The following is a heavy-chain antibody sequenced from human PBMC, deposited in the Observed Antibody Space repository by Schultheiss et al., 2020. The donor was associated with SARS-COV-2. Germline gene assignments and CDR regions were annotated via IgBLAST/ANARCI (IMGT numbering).Heavy chain of an antibody. J-gene: IGHJ4*02. CDR2: INHSGST. V-gene: IGHV4-34*01. CDR3: ARRLGWGYSSSWKY. Sequence: SETLSLTCAVYGGSFSGYYWSWIRQPPGKGLEWIGEINHSGSTNYNPSLKSRVTISVDTSKNQFSLKLSSVTAADTAVYYCARRLGWGYSSSWKYWGQGTLVTVSS. D-gene: IGHD6-13*01. CDR1: GGSFSGYY.